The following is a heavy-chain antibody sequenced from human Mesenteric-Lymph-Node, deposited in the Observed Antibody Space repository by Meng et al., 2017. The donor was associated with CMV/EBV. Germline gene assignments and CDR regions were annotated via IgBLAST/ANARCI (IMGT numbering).Heavy chain of an antibody. V-gene: IGHV3-53*04. CDR2: IYSGGNT. CDR3: ARCGSSGYYYFDY. Sequence: SCAASGLRVSSTYLSWVRQAPGKGLEWVSVIYSGGNTYYADFVKGRFTISRHNSKNTVYLQVNSLRAEDTAVYYCARCGSSGYYYFDYWGQGILVTVS. D-gene: IGHD3-22*01. J-gene: IGHJ4*02. CDR1: GLRVSSTY.